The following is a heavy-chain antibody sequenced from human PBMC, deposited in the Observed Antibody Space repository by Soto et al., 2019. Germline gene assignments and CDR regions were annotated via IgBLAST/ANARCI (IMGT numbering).Heavy chain of an antibody. Sequence: SETLSLTCTVSGGSISSSSYYWGWIRQPPGKGLEWIGSIYYSGSTYYNPSLKSRVTISVDTSKNQFSLKLSSVTAADTAVYYCARAGVPYYYGSGEVDYWGQGTLVTVSS. CDR1: GGSISSSSYY. CDR3: ARAGVPYYYGSGEVDY. J-gene: IGHJ4*02. V-gene: IGHV4-39*01. D-gene: IGHD3-10*01. CDR2: IYYSGST.